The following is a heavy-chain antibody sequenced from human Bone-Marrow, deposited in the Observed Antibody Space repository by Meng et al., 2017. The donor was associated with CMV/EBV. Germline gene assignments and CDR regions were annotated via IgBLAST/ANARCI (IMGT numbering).Heavy chain of an antibody. J-gene: IGHJ4*02. CDR2: ISGSGGST. CDR1: GFTFSSYA. V-gene: IGHV3-23*01. D-gene: IGHD3-3*01. CDR3: ARSNDDFWSGHPDSDY. Sequence: LTCAASGFTFSSYAMSWVRQAPGKGLEWVSAISGSGGSTYYADSVKGRFTISRDNSKNTLYLQMNSLRSEDRAVYYCARSNDDFWSGHPDSDYWGERTLVTVSS.